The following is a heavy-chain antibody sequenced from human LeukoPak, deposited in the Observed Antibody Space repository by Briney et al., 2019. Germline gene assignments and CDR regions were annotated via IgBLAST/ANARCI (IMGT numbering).Heavy chain of an antibody. V-gene: IGHV4-59*12. CDR1: GGSISSYY. CDR3: ARSTTGYSSSWDYYYYYMDV. CDR2: IYYSGST. D-gene: IGHD6-13*01. Sequence: SETLSLTCTVSGGSISSYYWSWIRQPPGKGLEWIGYIYYSGSTNYNPSLKSRVTMSVDTSKNQFSLKLSSVTAADTAVYYCARSTTGYSSSWDYYYYYMDVWGKGTTVTVSS. J-gene: IGHJ6*03.